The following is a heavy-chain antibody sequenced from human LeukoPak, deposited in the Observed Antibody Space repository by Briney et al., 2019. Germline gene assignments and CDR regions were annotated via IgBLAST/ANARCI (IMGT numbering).Heavy chain of an antibody. CDR3: AREAGPFGY. CDR2: IIHRGST. CDR1: GGAFSGYY. V-gene: IGHV4-34*12. Sequence: SETLSLTCAVYGGAFSGYYWSWIRQPPGKGLEWIGEIIHRGSTNYNPSLKSRLTISVDTSKNQFSLKLSSVTAADTAVYYCAREAGPFGYWGQGTLVTVSS. D-gene: IGHD3-10*01. J-gene: IGHJ4*02.